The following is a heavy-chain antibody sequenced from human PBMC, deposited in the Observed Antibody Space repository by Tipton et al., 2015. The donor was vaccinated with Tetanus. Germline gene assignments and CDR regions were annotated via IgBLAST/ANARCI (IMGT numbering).Heavy chain of an antibody. CDR3: ARHLGTVAGSDY. Sequence: VQLVQSGAEVKKPGESLTISCKGSGYSFTTCWITWARQMPGKGLEWMGRIDPIDSYTNYSPSFQGHITISADTSISTAYLQWSSLKASDTAVYYCARHLGTVAGSDYWGQGTLVTVSS. CDR1: GYSFTTCW. V-gene: IGHV5-10-1*01. CDR2: IDPIDSYT. J-gene: IGHJ4*02. D-gene: IGHD6-19*01.